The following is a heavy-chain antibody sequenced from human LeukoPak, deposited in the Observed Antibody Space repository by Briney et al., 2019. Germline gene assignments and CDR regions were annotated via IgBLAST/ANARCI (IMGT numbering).Heavy chain of an antibody. Sequence: GGSLRLSCAASGFTFSSYSMNWVRQAPGKGLEWVSSISSSSSYIYYADSVKGGFTISRDNAKNSLYLQMNSLRAEDTAVYYCARDIGREFPYYFDYWGQGTLVTVSS. CDR2: ISSSSSYI. D-gene: IGHD3-10*01. V-gene: IGHV3-21*01. J-gene: IGHJ4*02. CDR1: GFTFSSYS. CDR3: ARDIGREFPYYFDY.